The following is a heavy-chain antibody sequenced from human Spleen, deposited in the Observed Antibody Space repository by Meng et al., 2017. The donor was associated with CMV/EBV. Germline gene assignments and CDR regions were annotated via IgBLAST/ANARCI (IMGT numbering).Heavy chain of an antibody. CDR1: FTLSTYW. CDR2: IKSDGSST. V-gene: IGHV3-74*01. J-gene: IGHJ5*02. CDR3: ARDVLGSCRGTSCYCLSP. Sequence: FTLSTYWMHWVRQAPGKGLVWVSHIKSDGSSTNYADSVKGRFTISRDNAKNTVYLQMNSLRAEDTAIYYCARDVLGSCRGTSCYCLSPWGQGTLVTVSS. D-gene: IGHD2-2*01.